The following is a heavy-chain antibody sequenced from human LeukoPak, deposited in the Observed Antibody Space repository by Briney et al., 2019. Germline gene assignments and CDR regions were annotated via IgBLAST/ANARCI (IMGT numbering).Heavy chain of an antibody. D-gene: IGHD5-18*01. CDR3: AKDIRGYSYGYLAY. V-gene: IGHV3-9*01. Sequence: GGSLRLSCAASGFTFDDYAMHWVRQAPGKGLEWVSGISWNSGSIGYADSVKGRFTISRDNAKNSLYLQMNSLRAEDTALYYCAKDIRGYSYGYLAYWGQGTLVTASS. CDR2: ISWNSGSI. J-gene: IGHJ4*02. CDR1: GFTFDDYA.